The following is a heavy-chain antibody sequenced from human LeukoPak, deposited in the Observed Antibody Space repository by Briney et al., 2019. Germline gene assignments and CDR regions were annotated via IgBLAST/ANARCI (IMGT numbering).Heavy chain of an antibody. V-gene: IGHV3-48*01. Sequence: GGSLRLSCAASGFSFSSYSMNWVRQAPGKGLEWVSYISHTGSTMSYADSVKGRFTISRENAKNSLYLQMNSLRAGDTAVYYCARVTCGGDCYFDYWGQGTQVTVSS. CDR2: ISHTGSTM. J-gene: IGHJ4*02. CDR1: GFSFSSYS. D-gene: IGHD2-21*02. CDR3: ARVTCGGDCYFDY.